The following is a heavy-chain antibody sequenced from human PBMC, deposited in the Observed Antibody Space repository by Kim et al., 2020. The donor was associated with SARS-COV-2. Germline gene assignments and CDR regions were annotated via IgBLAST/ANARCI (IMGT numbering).Heavy chain of an antibody. J-gene: IGHJ4*02. Sequence: SVKVSCKASGGTFSSYAISWVRQAPGQGLEWMGGIIPIFGTANYAQKFQGRVTITADESTSTAYMELSSLRSEDTAVYYCARAKRGYSGYGQFLEQWLAFDYWGQGTLVTVSS. CDR1: GGTFSSYA. D-gene: IGHD5-12*01. CDR3: ARAKRGYSGYGQFLEQWLAFDY. V-gene: IGHV1-69*13. CDR2: IIPIFGTA.